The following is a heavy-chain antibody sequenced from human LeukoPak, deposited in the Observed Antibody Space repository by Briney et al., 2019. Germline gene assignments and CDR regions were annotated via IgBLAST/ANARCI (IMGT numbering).Heavy chain of an antibody. D-gene: IGHD5-18*01. J-gene: IGHJ4*02. Sequence: GGSLRLSCAASGFTFSKYGMYWVRQAPGKGLEWVAFIRNDGRNKYYTDSVKGRFTISRDNSKNTLYLQMNSLRAEDTAMYYCARDEGWIQLFFRGQGTLVTVSS. CDR2: IRNDGRNK. CDR3: ARDEGWIQLFF. CDR1: GFTFSKYG. V-gene: IGHV3-30*02.